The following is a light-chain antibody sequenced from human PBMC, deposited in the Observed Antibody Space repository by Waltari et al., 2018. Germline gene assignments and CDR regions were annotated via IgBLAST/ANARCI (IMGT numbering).Light chain of an antibody. CDR1: SSNIGAGYD. CDR2: ATN. CDR3: QSYDSSLSGVV. J-gene: IGLJ2*01. V-gene: IGLV1-40*01. Sequence: QSVLTQPPSVSGAPGQRVTISCTGSSSNIGAGYDVHWYQQLPGTAPKLRIYATNNRPSGVPDRFSGSKSGTSASLAITGLQAEDEADYYCQSYDSSLSGVVFGGGTKLTVL.